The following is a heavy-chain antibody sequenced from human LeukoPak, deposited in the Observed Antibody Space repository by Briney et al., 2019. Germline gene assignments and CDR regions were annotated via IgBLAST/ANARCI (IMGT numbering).Heavy chain of an antibody. J-gene: IGHJ3*02. CDR3: ARDSVGQWEMGAFDI. Sequence: PSETLSLTCTVSGGSISSSSYYWGWIRQPPGKGLEWIGSIYYSGSTYYNPSLKSRVTISVDTSKNQFSLKLSSVTAADTAVYYCARDSVGQWEMGAFDIWGQGTMVTVSS. CDR2: IYYSGST. V-gene: IGHV4-39*07. CDR1: GGSISSSSYY. D-gene: IGHD1-26*01.